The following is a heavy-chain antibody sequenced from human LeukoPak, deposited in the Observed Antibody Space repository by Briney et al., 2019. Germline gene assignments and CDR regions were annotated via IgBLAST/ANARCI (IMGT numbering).Heavy chain of an antibody. V-gene: IGHV1-2*02. J-gene: IGHJ4*02. CDR2: INPNSGGT. Sequence: ASVKVSFNSSGYTFTGYYIHWVRQAPGQGLEWMGWINPNSGGTNYAQKFQGRVTMTRDTSISTAYMELSRLTSDDTAVYYCARDAIVRDYSNSDYWGQGTLVTVSS. D-gene: IGHD4-11*01. CDR3: ARDAIVRDYSNSDY. CDR1: GYTFTGYY.